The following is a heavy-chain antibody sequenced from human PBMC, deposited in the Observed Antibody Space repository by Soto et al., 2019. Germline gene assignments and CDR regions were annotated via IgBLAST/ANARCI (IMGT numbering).Heavy chain of an antibody. CDR3: AKEGASGPINDYIWGSYRRSYYFDY. CDR1: GFTFSSYA. V-gene: IGHV3-23*01. Sequence: VQLLESGGGLVQPGGSLRLSCAASGFTFSSYAMSWVRQAPGKGLEWVSAISGSGGSTYYADSVKGRFTISRDNSKNTLYLQMNSLRAEDTAVYYCAKEGASGPINDYIWGSYRRSYYFDYWGQGTLVTVSS. J-gene: IGHJ4*02. CDR2: ISGSGGST. D-gene: IGHD3-16*02.